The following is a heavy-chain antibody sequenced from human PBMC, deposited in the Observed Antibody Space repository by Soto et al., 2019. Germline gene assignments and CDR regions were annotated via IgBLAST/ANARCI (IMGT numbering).Heavy chain of an antibody. J-gene: IGHJ6*02. Sequence: SETLSLTCTVSGASVSSYYWSWIRQPPGKGLEWLGYILYTGNTNYNPSLKSRVTMSVDTSKNQVSLKLSAVTAADTAVYFCARAAYGSGSYYAPYYYYAMDVWGQGTTVTVS. CDR1: GASVSSYY. CDR3: ARAAYGSGSYYAPYYYYAMDV. V-gene: IGHV4-59*02. D-gene: IGHD3-10*01. CDR2: ILYTGNT.